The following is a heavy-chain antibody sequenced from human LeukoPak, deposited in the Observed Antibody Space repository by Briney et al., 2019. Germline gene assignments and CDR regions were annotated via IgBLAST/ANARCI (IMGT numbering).Heavy chain of an antibody. D-gene: IGHD4-17*01. Sequence: PSETLSLTCAVYGGSFSGYYRSWIRQPPGKGLEWIGEINHSGSTNYNPSLKSRVTISVDTSKNQFSLKLSSVTAADTAVYYCARCYGDSNWFDPWGQGTLVTVSS. CDR3: ARCYGDSNWFDP. CDR2: INHSGST. CDR1: GGSFSGYY. V-gene: IGHV4-34*01. J-gene: IGHJ5*02.